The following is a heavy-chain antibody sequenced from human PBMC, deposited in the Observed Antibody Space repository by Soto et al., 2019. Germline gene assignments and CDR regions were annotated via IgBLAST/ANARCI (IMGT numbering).Heavy chain of an antibody. V-gene: IGHV1-18*01. CDR1: LCSFRRYG. CDR3: AREREDYLFDY. Sequence: AGVPVSYKGSLCSFRRYGIIWVRQAPAQRIEWMGWISAYNGNTNNAQKLQGRVTMTTDTSTSTAYMELRSLRSDDTAVYYCAREREDYLFDYWGQGTLVTVSS. J-gene: IGHJ4*02. CDR2: ISAYNGNT. D-gene: IGHD3-16*01.